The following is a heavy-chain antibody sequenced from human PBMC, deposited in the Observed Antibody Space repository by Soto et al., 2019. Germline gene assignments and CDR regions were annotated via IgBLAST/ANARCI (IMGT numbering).Heavy chain of an antibody. V-gene: IGHV4-34*01. J-gene: IGHJ6*02. CDR1: GGSFSGYY. D-gene: IGHD2-21*01. Sequence: SETLSLTCAVYGGSFSGYYWSWIRQPPGKGLEWIGEINHSGSTNYNPSLKSRVTISVDTSKNQCSLSLTSVTAADTAVYYCATQGFGILHGLVDVWGQGTTVTVSS. CDR3: ATQGFGILHGLVDV. CDR2: INHSGST.